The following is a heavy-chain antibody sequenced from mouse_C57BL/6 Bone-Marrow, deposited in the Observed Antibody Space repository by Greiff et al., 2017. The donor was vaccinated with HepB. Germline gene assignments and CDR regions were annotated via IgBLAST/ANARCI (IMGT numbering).Heavy chain of an antibody. CDR2: ISDGGSYT. D-gene: IGHD2-1*01. Sequence: EVQLVESGGGLVKPGGSLKLSCAASGFTFSSYAMSWVRQTPEKRLEWVATISDGGSYTYYPDNVKGRFTISRDNAKNNLYLQMSHLKSEDTAMYYCAKIYYGNYCAMDYWGQGTSVTVSS. V-gene: IGHV5-4*01. CDR3: AKIYYGNYCAMDY. CDR1: GFTFSSYA. J-gene: IGHJ4*01.